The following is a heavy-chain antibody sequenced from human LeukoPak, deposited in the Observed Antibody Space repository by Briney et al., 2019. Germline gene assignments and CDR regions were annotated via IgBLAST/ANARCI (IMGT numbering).Heavy chain of an antibody. CDR2: ISGSGGST. Sequence: GGSLRLSCAASGFTFSSYAMSWVRPAPGKGLEWVSAISGSGGSTYYADSVKGRFTISRDNSKNTLYLQMNSLRAEDTAVYYCAKSQVTGRSPSMDVWGQGTTVTVSS. CDR1: GFTFSSYA. CDR3: AKSQVTGRSPSMDV. J-gene: IGHJ6*02. V-gene: IGHV3-23*01. D-gene: IGHD2-21*02.